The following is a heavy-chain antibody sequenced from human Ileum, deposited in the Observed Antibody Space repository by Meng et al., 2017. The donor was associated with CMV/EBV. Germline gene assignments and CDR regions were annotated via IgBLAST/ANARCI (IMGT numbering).Heavy chain of an antibody. CDR2: IASSGTT. Sequence: QVPLQESGPGLVQPSETLSLTCTVSGGAFNDYHWTWIRQSAGKGLEWIGRIASSGTTYLNPSLESRISMSVDKAKNQFSLKLISVTAADTALYFCARGIHDFWSGTYFDYWGQGLLVTVSS. CDR3: ARGIHDFWSGTYFDY. D-gene: IGHD3-3*01. CDR1: GGAFNDYH. V-gene: IGHV4-4*07. J-gene: IGHJ4*02.